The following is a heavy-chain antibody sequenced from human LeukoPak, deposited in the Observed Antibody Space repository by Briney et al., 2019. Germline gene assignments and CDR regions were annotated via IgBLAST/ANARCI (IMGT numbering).Heavy chain of an antibody. Sequence: SETLSLTCTVSGGSISSSSYYWGWIRQPPGKGLEWIGSIYYSGSTYYNPSLKSRVTISVDTSKNRFSLKLSSVTAADTAVYYCARVMGQNDAFDIWGQGTMVTVSS. V-gene: IGHV4-39*01. CDR3: ARVMGQNDAFDI. CDR1: GGSISSSSYY. CDR2: IYYSGST. J-gene: IGHJ3*02. D-gene: IGHD3-16*01.